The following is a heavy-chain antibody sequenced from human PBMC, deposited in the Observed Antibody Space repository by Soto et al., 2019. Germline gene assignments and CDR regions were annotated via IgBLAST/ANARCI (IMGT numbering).Heavy chain of an antibody. D-gene: IGHD5-12*01. CDR3: VRVLYDSGVVAF. J-gene: IGHJ4*02. V-gene: IGHV3-53*01. CDR2: IQSGGAT. Sequence: QLVESGGGLFQAGGSTRLSCLVSGFTVGRHDMAWVRQAPGKGLEWASIIQSGGATYYPDSAQGRFTISRDNSKNTVYLQMNSLRVEDTGVYSCVRVLYDSGVVAFWGQGSLITVS. CDR1: GFTVGRHD.